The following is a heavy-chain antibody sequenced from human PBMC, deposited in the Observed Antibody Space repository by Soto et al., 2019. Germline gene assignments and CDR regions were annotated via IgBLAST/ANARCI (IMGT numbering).Heavy chain of an antibody. CDR3: ARLTDHYAPDS. CDR1: RYTFTNYC. J-gene: IGHJ4*02. Sequence: GASVKVPCKASRYTFTNYCICWVRQAPGKRLEWMGWINAGNGNTTYSQECQGRVTITRDTSASRAYMGLSSLRSEDTAVDYCARLTDHYAPDSWGQGTLVTVSS. CDR2: INAGNGNT. V-gene: IGHV1-3*01. D-gene: IGHD7-27*01.